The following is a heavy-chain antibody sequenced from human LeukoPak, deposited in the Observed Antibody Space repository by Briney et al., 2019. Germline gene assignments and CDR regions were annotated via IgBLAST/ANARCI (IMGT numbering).Heavy chain of an antibody. J-gene: IGHJ4*02. D-gene: IGHD2-2*01. CDR1: GFTFINYW. CDR2: INGVGTTI. Sequence: GGSLRLSCAASGFTFINYWMHWVRQAPGKGLVWVSRINGVGTTISYADSVKGRFTISRDNAKNTLYLQMNSLRAEDTAVYYCAREPALYYFDYWGQGTLVTVSS. V-gene: IGHV3-74*01. CDR3: AREPALYYFDY.